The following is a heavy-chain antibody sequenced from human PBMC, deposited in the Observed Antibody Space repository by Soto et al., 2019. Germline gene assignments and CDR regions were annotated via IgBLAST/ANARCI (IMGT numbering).Heavy chain of an antibody. CDR3: AKDLIRGDGYVDFDY. J-gene: IGHJ4*02. CDR2: IYAGGGTT. CDR1: GFIFSNCA. V-gene: IGHV3-23*01. Sequence: PGGSLRLSCAASGFIFSNCAMFWVRQAPGKGLDWVSTIYAGGGTTHYAESVKGRFTISRDNSNNRLYLQLNNLRAEDTAVYFCAKDLIRGDGYVDFDYWGQGTLVTVSS. D-gene: IGHD3-10*01.